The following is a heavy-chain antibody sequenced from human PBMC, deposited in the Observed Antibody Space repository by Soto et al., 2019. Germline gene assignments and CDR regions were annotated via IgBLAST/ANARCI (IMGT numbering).Heavy chain of an antibody. CDR3: ARERGARSPFDY. J-gene: IGHJ4*02. D-gene: IGHD6-19*01. Sequence: QVKRVQSGAEVKKPGASVKVSGKASGYTFTSYDINWVRQATGQGLEWMGWMNPNSGNTGYAQKFQGRVTMTRNTSISTAYMELSSLRSEDTAVYYCARERGARSPFDYWGQGTLVTVSS. CDR1: GYTFTSYD. CDR2: MNPNSGNT. V-gene: IGHV1-8*01.